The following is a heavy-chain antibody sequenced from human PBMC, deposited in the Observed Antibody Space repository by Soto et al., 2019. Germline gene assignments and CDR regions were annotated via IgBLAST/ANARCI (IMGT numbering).Heavy chain of an antibody. CDR3: ARLNAGTTYYYYGMDV. V-gene: IGHV4-39*01. CDR2: IYYSGST. J-gene: IGHJ6*02. Sequence: QLQLHESGPGLVKPSETLSLTCTVSGASISSSSYYWGWIRQPPGKGLEWMGSIYYSGSTYYNPSLKSRVTISVDTSKNQFSLKLSSVTAADTALYYCARLNAGTTYYYYGMDVWGQGTTFTVAS. CDR1: GASISSSSYY. D-gene: IGHD1-7*01.